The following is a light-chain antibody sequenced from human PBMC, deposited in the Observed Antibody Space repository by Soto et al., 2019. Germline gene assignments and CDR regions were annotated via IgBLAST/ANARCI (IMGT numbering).Light chain of an antibody. Sequence: DIQMTQSPSTLSASVGDRVTITCRASQSINTWLAWYQLKPGRAPKLLIYKASTLESGVPSRFNGSGSGTELTLTISSLQPDDVATYSCQQYQTYSQFGQGTKVEIK. CDR2: KAS. V-gene: IGKV1-5*03. J-gene: IGKJ1*01. CDR1: QSINTW. CDR3: QQYQTYSQ.